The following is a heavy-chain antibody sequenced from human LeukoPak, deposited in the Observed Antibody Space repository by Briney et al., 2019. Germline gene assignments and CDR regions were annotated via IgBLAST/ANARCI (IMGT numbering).Heavy chain of an antibody. CDR1: GFTFDDYA. Sequence: PGGSLRLSCAASGFTFDDYAMPWVRQAPGKGLEWVSGISWNSGSIGYADSVKGRFTISRDNAKNSLYLQMNSLRAEDTALYYCAKDNGVSFDPWGQGTLVTVSS. CDR3: AKDNGVSFDP. D-gene: IGHD3-3*01. V-gene: IGHV3-9*01. CDR2: ISWNSGSI. J-gene: IGHJ5*02.